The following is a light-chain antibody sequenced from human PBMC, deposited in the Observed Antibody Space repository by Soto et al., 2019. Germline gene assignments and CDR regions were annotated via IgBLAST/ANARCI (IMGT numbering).Light chain of an antibody. J-gene: IGKJ1*01. Sequence: DIQMTQSPSTLSASVGDRVTITCRASQTVSSWLAWYQQKPGKAPKLLIYDVSSLESGVPSRFSGSGSGTEFTLTISSLQPDDFALYYCQQYYSYSRTFGQGTKVEVK. CDR3: QQYYSYSRT. CDR1: QTVSSW. CDR2: DVS. V-gene: IGKV1-5*01.